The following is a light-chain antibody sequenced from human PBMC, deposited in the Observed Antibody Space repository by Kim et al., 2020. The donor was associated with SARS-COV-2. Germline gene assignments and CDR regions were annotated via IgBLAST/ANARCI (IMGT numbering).Light chain of an antibody. CDR3: NSRDSSGNHVV. CDR1: SLRSYY. CDR2: GKN. Sequence: SSELTQDPAVSVPLGQTVRITCQGDSLRSYYASWYQQKPGQAPVLVIYGKNNRPSGIPDRFSGSSSGNTASLTFTGAQAEDEADYYCNSRDSSGNHVVFGGGTKLTVL. V-gene: IGLV3-19*01. J-gene: IGLJ2*01.